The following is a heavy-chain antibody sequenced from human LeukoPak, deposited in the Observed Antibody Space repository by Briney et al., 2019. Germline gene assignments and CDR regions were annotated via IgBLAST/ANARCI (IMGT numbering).Heavy chain of an antibody. V-gene: IGHV3-21*01. Sequence: GGSLRLSCAASGFTFSSYSMNWVRQAPGKGLEWVSSISSSSSYIYYADSVKGRFTISRDNAKNSLYLQMNSLRTEDTAVYYCAPIGGSGGSCYSCPSDWGQGTLVTVSS. CDR3: APIGGSGGSCYSCPSD. CDR2: ISSSSSYI. J-gene: IGHJ4*02. CDR1: GFTFSSYS. D-gene: IGHD2-15*01.